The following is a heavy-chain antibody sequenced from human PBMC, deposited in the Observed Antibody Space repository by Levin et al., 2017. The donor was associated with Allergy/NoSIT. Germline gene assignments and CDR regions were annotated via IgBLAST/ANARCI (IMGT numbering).Heavy chain of an antibody. Sequence: KPSETLSLTCTVSGGSVSNYYWNWIRQPPGKGLEWIGYIYYNGNTNTNYNPSLKSRGTISVDTSRNQFSLKQSSVTAADTAVYYCARSHFTVTPNPFHYWGQGTLVTVSS. J-gene: IGHJ4*02. CDR2: IYYNGNTNT. V-gene: IGHV4-59*02. CDR3: ARSHFTVTPNPFHY. D-gene: IGHD4-17*01. CDR1: GGSVSNYY.